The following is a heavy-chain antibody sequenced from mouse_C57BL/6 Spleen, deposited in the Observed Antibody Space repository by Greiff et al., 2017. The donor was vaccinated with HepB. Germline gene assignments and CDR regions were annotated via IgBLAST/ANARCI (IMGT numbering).Heavy chain of an antibody. CDR1: GYTFTSYW. Sequence: QVHVKQPGAELVRPGSSVKLSCKASGYTFTSYWMHWVKQRPIQGLEWIGNIDPSDSETHYNQKFKDKATLTVDKSSSTAYMQLSSLTSEDSAVYYCARRGYGSRPPYWYFDVWGTGTTVTVSS. CDR2: IDPSDSET. CDR3: ARRGYGSRPPYWYFDV. V-gene: IGHV1-52*01. D-gene: IGHD1-1*01. J-gene: IGHJ1*03.